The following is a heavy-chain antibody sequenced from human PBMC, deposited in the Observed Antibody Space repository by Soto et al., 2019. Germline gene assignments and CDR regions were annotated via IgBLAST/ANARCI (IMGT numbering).Heavy chain of an antibody. D-gene: IGHD3-9*01. J-gene: IGHJ4*02. V-gene: IGHV4-59*12. CDR2: IYYSGST. CDR1: GGSISSYY. CDR3: ERVPKEPILPGYYSGFDY. Sequence: PSETLSLTCTVSGGSISSYYWSWIRQPPGKGLEWIGYIYYSGSTNYNPSLKSRVTISVDTSKNQFSLKLSSVTAADTAVYYCERVPKEPILPGYYSGFDYWGQXTLGTAPQ.